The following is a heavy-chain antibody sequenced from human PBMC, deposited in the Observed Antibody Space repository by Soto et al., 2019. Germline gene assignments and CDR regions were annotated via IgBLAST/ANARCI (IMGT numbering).Heavy chain of an antibody. CDR3: ARNRLSSARAFDS. CDR1: GGSFSAYY. CDR2: INHSGST. V-gene: IGHV4-34*01. J-gene: IGHJ4*02. D-gene: IGHD6-6*01. Sequence: SETLSLTCAVYGGSFSAYYWSWIRQPPGKGLEWIGEINHSGSTNYNPSLQSRVTISVATSKNQFSLRLSSLTAADTAMYYCARNRLSSARAFDSWGQGALVTVSS.